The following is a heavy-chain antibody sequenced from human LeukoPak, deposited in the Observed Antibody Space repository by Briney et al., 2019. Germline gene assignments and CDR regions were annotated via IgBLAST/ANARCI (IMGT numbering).Heavy chain of an antibody. CDR3: ARDVMVRGVISWFDP. D-gene: IGHD3-10*01. V-gene: IGHV4-30-2*01. CDR2: ICHSGST. CDR1: GGFISSGGYS. J-gene: IGHJ5*02. Sequence: SETLSLTCAVSGGFISSGGYSGSWIPQPPGKGLEWFGYICHSGSTYYNPSLKSRVTISVDRSKNQFSLKLSSVTAADTAVYYCARDVMVRGVISWFDPWGQGTLVTVSS.